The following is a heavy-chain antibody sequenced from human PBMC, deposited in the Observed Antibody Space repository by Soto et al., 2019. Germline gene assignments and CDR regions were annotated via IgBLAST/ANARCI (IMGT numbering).Heavy chain of an antibody. J-gene: IGHJ4*02. CDR1: GGSFSGYY. CDR2: INHSGST. V-gene: IGHV4-34*01. CDR3: ASVPGIAAADFDY. Sequence: KPSETLSLTCAVCGGSFSGYYWSWIRQPPGKGLEWIGEINHSGSTNYNPSLKSRVTISVDTSKNQFSLKLSSVTAADTAVYYCASVPGIAAADFDYWGQGTLVTVSS. D-gene: IGHD6-13*01.